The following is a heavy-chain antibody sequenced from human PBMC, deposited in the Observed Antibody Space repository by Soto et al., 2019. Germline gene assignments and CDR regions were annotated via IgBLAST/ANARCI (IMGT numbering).Heavy chain of an antibody. D-gene: IGHD3-3*01. J-gene: IGHJ6*02. CDR2: INHSGST. Sequence: PSETLSLTCAVYGGSFSGYYWSWIRQPPGKGLEWIGEINHSGSTNYNPSLKSRVTISVDTSKNQFSLKLSSVTAADTAVYYCARAGIYDFWSGYYTSLGMDVWGQGTTVTVSS. CDR1: GGSFSGYY. V-gene: IGHV4-34*01. CDR3: ARAGIYDFWSGYYTSLGMDV.